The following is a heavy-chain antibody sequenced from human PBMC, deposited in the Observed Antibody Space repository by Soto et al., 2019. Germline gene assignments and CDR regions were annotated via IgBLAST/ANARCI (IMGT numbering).Heavy chain of an antibody. V-gene: IGHV3-21*01. Sequence: GGSLRLSCAASGFTFSSYSMNWVRQAPGKGLEWVSSISSSSSYIYYADSVKGRFTISRDNAKNSLYLQMNSLRAGDTAVYYCARDQDGAPDYWGQGTLVTVSS. CDR2: ISSSSSYI. J-gene: IGHJ4*02. CDR3: ARDQDGAPDY. CDR1: GFTFSSYS.